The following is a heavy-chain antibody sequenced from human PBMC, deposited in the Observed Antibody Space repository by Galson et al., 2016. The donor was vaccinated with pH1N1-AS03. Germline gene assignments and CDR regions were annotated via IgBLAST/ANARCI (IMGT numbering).Heavy chain of an antibody. D-gene: IGHD4-17*01. J-gene: IGHJ5*02. CDR3: ARHDYGDYVGWFDP. Sequence: SETLSLTCTVSGGSISSHYWNWIRQPPGKDREWIGYINYSGSTTYHPSLKSRVPISVDTSKNQFSLKLSSVTAADTAVYYCARHDYGDYVGWFDPWGQGTLVTVSS. V-gene: IGHV4-59*11. CDR2: INYSGST. CDR1: GGSISSHY.